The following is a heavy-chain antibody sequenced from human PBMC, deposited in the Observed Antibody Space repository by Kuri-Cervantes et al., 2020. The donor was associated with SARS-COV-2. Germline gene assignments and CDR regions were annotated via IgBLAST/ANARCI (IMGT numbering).Heavy chain of an antibody. D-gene: IGHD6-19*01. CDR3: AKIWLDDAFDI. CDR2: IYSGGST. J-gene: IGHJ3*02. V-gene: IGHV3-53*01. Sequence: GESLKISCAASGFTVSSNYMSWVRQAPGKGLEWVSVIYSGGSTCYADSVKGRFTISRDNSKNTLYLQMNSLRAEDTAVYYCAKIWLDDAFDIWGQGTMVTVSS. CDR1: GFTVSSNY.